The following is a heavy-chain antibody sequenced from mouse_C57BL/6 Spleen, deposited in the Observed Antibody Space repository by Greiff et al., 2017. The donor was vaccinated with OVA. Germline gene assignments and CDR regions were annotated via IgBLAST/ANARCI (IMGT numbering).Heavy chain of an antibody. D-gene: IGHD2-4*01. CDR2: ISSGGSYT. Sequence: EVHLVESGGDLVKPGGSLKLSCAASGFTFSSYGMSWVRQTPDKRLEWVATISSGGSYTYYPDSVKGRFTISRDNAKNTLYLQMSSLKSEDTAMYYGARTYDYDWYFDVWGTGTTVTVAS. CDR1: GFTFSSYG. V-gene: IGHV5-6*01. J-gene: IGHJ1*03. CDR3: ARTYDYDWYFDV.